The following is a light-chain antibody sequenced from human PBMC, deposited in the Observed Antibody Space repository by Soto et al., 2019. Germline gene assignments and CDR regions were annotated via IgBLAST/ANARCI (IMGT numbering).Light chain of an antibody. CDR1: QSISTW. V-gene: IGKV1-5*03. J-gene: IGKJ2*02. CDR2: KAS. CDR3: QQYETYCT. Sequence: DIKMTQSPSTLSASVGDRVTITCRASQSISTWLAWYQQKPGKAPKLLIYKASSVESGVPSRFSGSGSGTEFTLTISSLQPDDCATYYCQQYETYCTFGQGTKLEIK.